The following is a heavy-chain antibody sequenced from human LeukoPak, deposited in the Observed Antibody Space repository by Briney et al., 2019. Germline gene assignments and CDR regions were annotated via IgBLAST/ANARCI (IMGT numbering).Heavy chain of an antibody. CDR1: GFTFSNYA. CDR2: ISGSGDST. Sequence: GGSLRLSCAASGFTFSNYAMSWVRQAPGKGLEWVSGISGSGDSTYYADSVKGRFTISRDNSKSTLYLQMNNLRAEDTAVYYCAKSRSDIAVAATNYWGQGTLVTVSS. V-gene: IGHV3-23*01. CDR3: AKSRSDIAVAATNY. J-gene: IGHJ4*02. D-gene: IGHD6-19*01.